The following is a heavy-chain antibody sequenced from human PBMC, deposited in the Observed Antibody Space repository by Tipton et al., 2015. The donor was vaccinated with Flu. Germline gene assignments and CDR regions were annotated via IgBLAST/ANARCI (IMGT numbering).Heavy chain of an antibody. CDR3: ARMYDSWSGSLMVDNWFDP. V-gene: IGHV4-38-2*01. Sequence: GLVKPSETLSLTCGVSGYSIRSGYYWGWIRQPPGKGLEWIGSVYRNGKTYNNPSLKSRVTISVDTSKNQFSLKLSSVTAVDTAVYYCARMYDSWSGSLMVDNWFDPWGQGTLVTVSS. CDR2: VYRNGKT. CDR1: GYSIRSGYY. D-gene: IGHD3-3*01. J-gene: IGHJ5*02.